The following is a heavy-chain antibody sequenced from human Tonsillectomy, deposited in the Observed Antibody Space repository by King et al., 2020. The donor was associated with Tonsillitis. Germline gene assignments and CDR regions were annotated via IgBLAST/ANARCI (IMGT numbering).Heavy chain of an antibody. CDR1: GFMFSSYE. CDR3: ARDTLGGSYPLDY. CDR2: ISSSTNIK. J-gene: IGHJ4*02. D-gene: IGHD1-26*01. V-gene: IGHV3-48*03. Sequence: VQLVESGGGLVQPGGSLRLSCAASGFMFSSYEMNWVRQAPGKGLEWVSYISSSTNIKYYADSVKGRFTISRDNAKNSLYLQMNSLRAEDTAVYYYARDTLGGSYPLDYWGQGTLVTVSS.